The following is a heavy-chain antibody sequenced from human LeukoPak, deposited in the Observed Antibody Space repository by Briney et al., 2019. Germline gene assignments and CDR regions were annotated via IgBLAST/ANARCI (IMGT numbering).Heavy chain of an antibody. V-gene: IGHV1-2*02. Sequence: ASVKVSCKASGYTFTGYYMHWVRQAPGQGLEWMGWINPNSGGTNYAQKFQGRVTMTRDTSISTAYMELSRLRSDDTAVYYCARGPITMVRGVIKSSYYYYYMDVWGKGTTVTISS. CDR2: INPNSGGT. CDR3: ARGPITMVRGVIKSSYYYYYMDV. D-gene: IGHD3-10*01. CDR1: GYTFTGYY. J-gene: IGHJ6*03.